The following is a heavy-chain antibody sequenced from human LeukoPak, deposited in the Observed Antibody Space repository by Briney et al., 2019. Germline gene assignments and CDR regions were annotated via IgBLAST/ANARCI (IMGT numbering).Heavy chain of an antibody. CDR3: AREGEYYDSSGRHDAFDI. V-gene: IGHV4-31*03. CDR1: GGSISSGGYY. D-gene: IGHD3-22*01. CDR2: IYYSGST. J-gene: IGHJ3*02. Sequence: PSQTLSLTCTVSGGSISSGGYYWSWIRQHPGKGLEWIGYIYYSGSTYYSPSLKSRVTISVDTSKNQFSLKLSSVTAADTAVYYCAREGEYYDSSGRHDAFDIWGQGTMVTVSS.